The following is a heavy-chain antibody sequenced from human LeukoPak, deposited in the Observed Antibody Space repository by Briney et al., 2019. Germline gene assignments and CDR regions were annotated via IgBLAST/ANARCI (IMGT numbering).Heavy chain of an antibody. Sequence: GGSLRLSCAASGFTFDDYAMHWVRQAPGKGLEWVSGISWNSGSIGYADSVKGRFTISRDNAKNSLYLQMNSLRAEDTALYYCAKDIIAAAGTAGGMDVWGQGTTVTVSS. V-gene: IGHV3-9*01. CDR1: GFTFDDYA. J-gene: IGHJ6*02. CDR3: AKDIIAAAGTAGGMDV. D-gene: IGHD6-13*01. CDR2: ISWNSGSI.